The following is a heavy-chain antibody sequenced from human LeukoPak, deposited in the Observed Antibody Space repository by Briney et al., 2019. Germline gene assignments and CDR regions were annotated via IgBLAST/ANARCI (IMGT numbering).Heavy chain of an antibody. CDR2: IYSGGST. J-gene: IGHJ4*02. CDR3: ARGGYSYGYGSHFDY. CDR1: GFTVSSNY. Sequence: GGSLRLSCAASGFTVSSNYMSWVRQAPGKGLEWVSVIYSGGSTYYADSVKGRFTISRDNSKSTLYLQMNSLRAEDTAVYYCARGGYSYGYGSHFDYWGRGTLVTVSS. V-gene: IGHV3-53*01. D-gene: IGHD5-18*01.